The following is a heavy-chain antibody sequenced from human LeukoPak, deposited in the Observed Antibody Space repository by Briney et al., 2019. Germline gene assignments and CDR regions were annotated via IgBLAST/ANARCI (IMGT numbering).Heavy chain of an antibody. D-gene: IGHD6-19*01. CDR1: GGSFSGYY. CDR3: ARKPRTQYSSGWYTGYYYYMDV. Sequence: KPSETLSLTCAVYGGSFSGYYWSWIRQPPGKGQEWIGEIKHSGSTNYNPSLKSRVTISVDTSKSQFSLKLSSVTAADTAVYDCARKPRTQYSSGWYTGYYYYMDVWGKGTTVTVSS. J-gene: IGHJ6*03. V-gene: IGHV4-34*01. CDR2: IKHSGST.